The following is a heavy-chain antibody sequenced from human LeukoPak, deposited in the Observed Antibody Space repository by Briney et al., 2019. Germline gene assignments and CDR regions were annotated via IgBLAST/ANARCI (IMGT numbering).Heavy chain of an antibody. CDR1: GGSFSGYY. CDR3: ARGGSWDRIFDY. CDR2: INHSGST. D-gene: IGHD6-13*01. V-gene: IGHV4-34*01. J-gene: IGHJ4*02. Sequence: SETLSLTCAVYGGSFSGYYWSWIRQPPGKGLEWIGEINHSGSTNYNPSLKSRVTISVDTSKNQFSLKLSSVTAAVTAVYYRARGGSWDRIFDYWGQGTLVTVSS.